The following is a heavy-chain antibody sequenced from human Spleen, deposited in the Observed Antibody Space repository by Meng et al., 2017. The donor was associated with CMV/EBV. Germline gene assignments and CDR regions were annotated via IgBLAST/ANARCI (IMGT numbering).Heavy chain of an antibody. J-gene: IGHJ4*02. CDR1: FPFCGYC. D-gene: IGHD6-19*01. CDR2: INWSGDDT. V-gene: IGHV3-20*03. Sequence: FPFCGYCISWVRQTPEEGLEWVSCINWSGDDTGYADSVKGRFTLSRDSAKNSLYLQMDSLRDEDTALYYCARSGSSGSYFGDDIDYWGQGTLVTVSS. CDR3: ARSGSSGSYFGDDIDY.